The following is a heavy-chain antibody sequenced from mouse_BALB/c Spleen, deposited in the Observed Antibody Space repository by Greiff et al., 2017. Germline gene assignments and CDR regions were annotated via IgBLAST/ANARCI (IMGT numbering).Heavy chain of an antibody. J-gene: IGHJ2*01. CDR1: GYAFTNYL. CDR3: ARAAYFDY. Sequence: VKLMESGAELVRPGTSVKVSCKASGYAFTNYLIEWVKQRPGQGLEWIGVINPGSGGTNYNEKFKGKATLTADKSSSTAYMQLSSLTSDDSAVYFCARAAYFDYWGQGTTLTVSS. CDR2: INPGSGGT. V-gene: IGHV1-54*01.